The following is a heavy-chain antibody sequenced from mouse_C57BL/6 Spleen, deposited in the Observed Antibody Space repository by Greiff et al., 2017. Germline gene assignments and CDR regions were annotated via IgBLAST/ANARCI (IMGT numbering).Heavy chain of an antibody. D-gene: IGHD1-1*01. CDR2: IWSDGST. CDR3: ARHLGSHYDGYAMDY. CDR1: GFSLTSYG. Sequence: QVQLQQSGPGLVAPSQSLSITCTVSGFSLTSYGVHWVRQPPGKGLEWLVVIWSDGSTTYNSALKSRLSISKDNSKSQVFLKMNSLQTDDTAMYYCARHLGSHYDGYAMDYWGQGTSVTVSS. V-gene: IGHV2-6-1*01. J-gene: IGHJ4*01.